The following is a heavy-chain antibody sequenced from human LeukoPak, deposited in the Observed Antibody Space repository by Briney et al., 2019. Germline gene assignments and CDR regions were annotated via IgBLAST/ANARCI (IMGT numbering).Heavy chain of an antibody. J-gene: IGHJ3*02. CDR2: ISSSSSYT. D-gene: IGHD6-19*01. CDR3: ARVAAQTAFDI. V-gene: IGHV3-11*05. Sequence: PGGSLRLSCAASGFTVSSDYMSWVRQAPGEGLEWVSYISSSSSYTNYADSVKGRFTISRDNAKNSLYLQMNSLRAEDTAVYYCARVAAQTAFDIWGQGTMVTVSS. CDR1: GFTVSSDY.